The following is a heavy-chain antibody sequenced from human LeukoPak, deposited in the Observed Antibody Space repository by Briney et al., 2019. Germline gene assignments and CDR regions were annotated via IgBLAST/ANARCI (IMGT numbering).Heavy chain of an antibody. Sequence: GASVKVSCKASGYTFTGYYMHWVRQAPGQGLEWMGWINPNSGGTNYAQKFQGRVTMTRDTSISTAYMELSRLRSDDTAVYYCARDPATYYYGSGSYGERFFDYWGQGTLVTVSS. J-gene: IGHJ4*02. V-gene: IGHV1-2*02. CDR2: INPNSGGT. CDR1: GYTFTGYY. CDR3: ARDPATYYYGSGSYGERFFDY. D-gene: IGHD3-10*01.